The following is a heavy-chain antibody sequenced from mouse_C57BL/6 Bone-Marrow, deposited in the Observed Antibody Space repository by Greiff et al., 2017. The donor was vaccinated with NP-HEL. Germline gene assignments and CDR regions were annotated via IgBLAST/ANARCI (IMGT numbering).Heavy chain of an antibody. CDR2: IDPSDSYT. CDR1: GYTFTSYW. CDR3: ARGYDGFAY. D-gene: IGHD2-12*01. Sequence: QVQLQQPGAELVMPGASVKLSCKASGYTFTSYWMHWVKQRPGQGLEWIGEIDPSDSYTNYNQKFKGKSTLTVDKSSSTAYMQLSSLTSEDSALYYCARGYDGFAYWGQGTLVTVSA. J-gene: IGHJ3*01. V-gene: IGHV1-69*01.